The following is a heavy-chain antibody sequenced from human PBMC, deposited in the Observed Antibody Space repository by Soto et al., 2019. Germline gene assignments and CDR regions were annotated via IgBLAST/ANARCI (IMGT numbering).Heavy chain of an antibody. Sequence: VQLQESGPGLVKPSGTLSLTCNVSGVSISGSNWWSWVRQSPGKGLEWIGEVYHSGGANYNPSFKSRVIISVDKSKNQCSLQLSSVTAADTAIYYCATHVVETPKGRRGGFDPWGQGTLVTVSS. CDR3: ATHVVETPKGRRGGFDP. CDR1: GVSISGSNW. V-gene: IGHV4-4*02. CDR2: VYHSGGA. J-gene: IGHJ5*02. D-gene: IGHD2-21*02.